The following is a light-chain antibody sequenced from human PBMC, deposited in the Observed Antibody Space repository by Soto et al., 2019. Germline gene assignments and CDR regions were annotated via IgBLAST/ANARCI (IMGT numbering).Light chain of an antibody. V-gene: IGLV2-14*01. J-gene: IGLJ2*01. Sequence: QSALTKPASVSGSPGQSITISCTGTNRDIGRYKFVSWFQQHPGKAPKLMIFEGTNRPSGVSNRFSGSKSGNTASLTISGLQAEDEAIYFCSSSTNTNTLVIFGGGTKLTVL. CDR1: NRDIGRYKF. CDR2: EGT. CDR3: SSSTNTNTLVI.